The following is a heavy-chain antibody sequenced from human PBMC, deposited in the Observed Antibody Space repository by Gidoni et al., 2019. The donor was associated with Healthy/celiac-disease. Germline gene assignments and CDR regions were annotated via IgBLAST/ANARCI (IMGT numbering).Heavy chain of an antibody. CDR3: ARRVVVPAELTSWFDP. CDR2: ISYDGSNK. D-gene: IGHD2-2*01. V-gene: IGHV3-30-3*01. Sequence: QVQLVESGGGVVQPGRSLILSCAASGFTFSRYAMHWVRQAPGKGLEWVAVISYDGSNKYYADSVKGRFTISRDNSKNTLYLQMNSLRAEDTAVYYCARRVVVPAELTSWFDPWGQGTLVTVSS. CDR1: GFTFSRYA. J-gene: IGHJ5*02.